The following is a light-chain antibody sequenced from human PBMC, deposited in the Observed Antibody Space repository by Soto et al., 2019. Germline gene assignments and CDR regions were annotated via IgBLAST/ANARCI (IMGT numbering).Light chain of an antibody. CDR3: QQYGSSPTT. CDR1: QSVSSSY. V-gene: IGKV3-20*01. Sequence: EIVLTQSPGTLSLSPGERATLSCRASQSVSSSYLAWYQQKPGQAPRLLIFGASFRATGIPDRFSGSGSGTDFTLTISRLEPEYVAVYYCQQYGSSPTTFGQGTKLDNK. J-gene: IGKJ1*01. CDR2: GAS.